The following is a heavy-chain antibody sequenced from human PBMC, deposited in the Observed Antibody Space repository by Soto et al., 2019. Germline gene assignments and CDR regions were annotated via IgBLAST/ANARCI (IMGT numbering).Heavy chain of an antibody. CDR2: IYYSGST. V-gene: IGHV4-31*03. Sequence: SETLSLTCTVSGGSISSCGYYWSWIRQHPGKGLEWIGYIYYSGSTYYNPSLKSRVTISVDTSKNQFSLKLSSVTAADTAVYYCAHIKGYSSGWYWFYFDYWGQGTLVTVSS. J-gene: IGHJ4*02. CDR3: AHIKGYSSGWYWFYFDY. CDR1: GGSISSCGYY. D-gene: IGHD6-19*01.